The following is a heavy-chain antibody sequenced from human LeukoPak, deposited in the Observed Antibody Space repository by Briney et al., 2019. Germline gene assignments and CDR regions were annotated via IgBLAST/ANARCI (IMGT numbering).Heavy chain of an antibody. J-gene: IGHJ5*02. V-gene: IGHV4-59*01. CDR1: GGSISSYY. D-gene: IGHD3-10*01. Sequence: KASETLSLTCTVSGGSISSYYWSWIRQPPGKGLEWIGHIYYSGSTNYNPSLKSRVTISVDTSKNQFSLKLSSVTAADTAVYYCARETLEYGSGSNNWFDPWGQGTLVTVSS. CDR3: ARETLEYGSGSNNWFDP. CDR2: IYYSGST.